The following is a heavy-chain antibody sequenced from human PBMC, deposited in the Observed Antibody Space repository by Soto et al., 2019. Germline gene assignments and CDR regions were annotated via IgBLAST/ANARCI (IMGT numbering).Heavy chain of an antibody. CDR1: GGTFSDFT. V-gene: IGHV1-69*06. CDR2: IIPMIGAT. CDR3: ARYWSAGTLYGAFDI. D-gene: IGHD2-15*01. Sequence: QVQLVQSGSEVKKPGSSVKVSCKASGGTFSDFTLSWLRQAPGRGLEWMGGIIPMIGATNNAQKLKGRLTITADKATGGVYMVLNSLRSDDTAVYCCARYWSAGTLYGAFDIWGQGTEVTVSP. J-gene: IGHJ3*02.